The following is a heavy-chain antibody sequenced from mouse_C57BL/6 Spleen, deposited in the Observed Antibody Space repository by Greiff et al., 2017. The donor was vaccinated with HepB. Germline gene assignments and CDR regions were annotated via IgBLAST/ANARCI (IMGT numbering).Heavy chain of an antibody. Sequence: QVQLQQSGAELVKPGASVKISCKASGYAFSSYWMNWVKQRPGKGLEWIGQIYPGDGDTNYNGKFKGKATLTADKSSSTAYMQLSSLTSEDSAVYFCARRGATVVADAMDYWGQGTSVTVSS. CDR2: IYPGDGDT. J-gene: IGHJ4*01. V-gene: IGHV1-80*01. CDR1: GYAFSSYW. D-gene: IGHD1-1*01. CDR3: ARRGATVVADAMDY.